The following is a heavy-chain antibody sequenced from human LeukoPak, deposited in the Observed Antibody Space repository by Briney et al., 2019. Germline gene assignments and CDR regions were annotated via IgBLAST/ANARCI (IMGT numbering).Heavy chain of an antibody. CDR2: ISYDGSNK. J-gene: IGHJ4*02. CDR3: AKDRIYYGSGSYFDY. CDR1: GFTFSSYG. D-gene: IGHD3-10*01. Sequence: GGSLRLSCAASGFTFSSYGMHWVRQAPGTGLERVAVISYDGSNKYYADSVKGRFTISRDNSKNTLYLQMHSLRAEDTAVYYCAKDRIYYGSGSYFDYWGQGTLVTVSS. V-gene: IGHV3-30*18.